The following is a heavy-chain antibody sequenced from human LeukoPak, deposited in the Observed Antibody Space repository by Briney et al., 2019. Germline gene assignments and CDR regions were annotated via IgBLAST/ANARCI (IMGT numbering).Heavy chain of an antibody. Sequence: SQTLSLTCAVSGGSISSGGYSWSWIRQPPGKGLEWIGYIYHSGSTYYNPSLKSRVTISVDRSKNQFSLKLSSVTAADTSVYYCARAIVVVVAAIAFDIWGQGTMVTVSS. CDR2: IYHSGST. CDR3: ARAIVVVVAAIAFDI. V-gene: IGHV4-30-2*01. CDR1: GGSISSGGYS. J-gene: IGHJ3*02. D-gene: IGHD2-15*01.